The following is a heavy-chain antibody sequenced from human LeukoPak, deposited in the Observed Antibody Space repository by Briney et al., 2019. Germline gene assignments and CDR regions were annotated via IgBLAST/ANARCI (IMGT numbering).Heavy chain of an antibody. CDR3: ARDHADAFDI. CDR1: GFTFSSYW. CDR2: INSDGSTT. V-gene: IGHV3-74*01. J-gene: IGHJ3*02. Sequence: PGGSLRLSCAASGFTFSSYWMHWVRQSPGKGLVWVSHINSDGSTTNYADSVKGRFTISGDNAKNTLYLQMNSLRAEDTAVYSCARDHADAFDIWGQGTMVTVSS.